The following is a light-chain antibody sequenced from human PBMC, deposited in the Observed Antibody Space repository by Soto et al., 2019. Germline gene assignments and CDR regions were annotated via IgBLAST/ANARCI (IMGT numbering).Light chain of an antibody. CDR2: TAS. Sequence: DIQMTQSPSSVSASVGDRVTITCRASQGVSTWLAWYQQKPGKAPNLMIYTASSLQSGVPSRFSGCGSGTDFTLTIIGLQPEDFATYYCHQAASFPITFGQGTRLEIK. V-gene: IGKV1-12*01. CDR1: QGVSTW. J-gene: IGKJ5*01. CDR3: HQAASFPIT.